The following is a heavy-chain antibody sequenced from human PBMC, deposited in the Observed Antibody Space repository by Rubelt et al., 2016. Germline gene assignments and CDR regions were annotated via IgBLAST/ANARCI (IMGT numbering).Heavy chain of an antibody. CDR2: IWYDGSNK. CDR1: GFTFSSYG. CDR3: ARDQGGSYSQYYFDY. D-gene: IGHD1-26*01. V-gene: IGHV3-33*01. Sequence: QVQLVESGGGVVQPGRSLRLSCAASGFTFSSYGMHWVRQAPGKGLEWVAVIWYDGSNKYYADSVKGRFTISRDNSKNTLYLQMNSLRAEDTAVYYCARDQGGSYSQYYFDYWGQGTLVTVSS. J-gene: IGHJ4*02.